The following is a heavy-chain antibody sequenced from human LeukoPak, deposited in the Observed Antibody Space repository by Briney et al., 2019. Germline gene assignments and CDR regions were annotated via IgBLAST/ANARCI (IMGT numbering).Heavy chain of an antibody. V-gene: IGHV3-11*04. CDR3: ARVFSGFYRFFNL. D-gene: IGHD2/OR15-2a*01. Sequence: GGSLRLSCDASGFGFSAFYMSWIRQAPGKGLEWISYISSGGKDIYYADSVKGRFTASRNNTNNSLHLQMNSLRAEDTAVYYCARVFSGFYRFFNLWGQGTLVIVSS. J-gene: IGHJ5*02. CDR2: ISSGGKDI. CDR1: GFGFSAFY.